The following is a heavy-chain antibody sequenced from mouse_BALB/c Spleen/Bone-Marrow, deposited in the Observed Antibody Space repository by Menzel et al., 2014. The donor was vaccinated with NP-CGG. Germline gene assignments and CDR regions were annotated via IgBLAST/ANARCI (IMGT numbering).Heavy chain of an antibody. CDR1: GYTFTSYW. CDR3: ARKKYGNYDYFDY. CDR2: INPNSGRK. J-gene: IGHJ2*01. V-gene: IGHV1S81*02. D-gene: IGHD2-10*02. Sequence: QVQLQQSGTELVKPGASAKLSCKASGYTFTSYWMHWVKQRPGQGLEWIGEINPNSGRKNYNEKFKSKATLTVDRSSSTAYMQLSSLTSEDSALYYCARKKYGNYDYFDYWGQGTTLTVSS.